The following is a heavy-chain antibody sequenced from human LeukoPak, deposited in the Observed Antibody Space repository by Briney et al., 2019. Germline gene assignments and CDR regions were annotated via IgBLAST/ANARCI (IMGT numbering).Heavy chain of an antibody. J-gene: IGHJ4*02. Sequence: ASVKVSCKASGYTFTNHHIYWVRQAPGRGLEWMGWIHPNGRDTIYAQKFQCKATMTTDTSITPCSMALASLTSDDTAMYFCASHYGPGAVWGQGTLVTVS. V-gene: IGHV1-2*02. D-gene: IGHD3-10*01. CDR1: GYTFTNHH. CDR3: ASHYGPGAV. CDR2: IHPNGRDT.